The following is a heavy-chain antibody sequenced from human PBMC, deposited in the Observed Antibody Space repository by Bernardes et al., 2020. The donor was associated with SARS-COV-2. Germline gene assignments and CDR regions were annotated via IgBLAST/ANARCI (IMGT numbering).Heavy chain of an antibody. CDR3: ARDVITMVRGVIGRGMDV. Sequence: SETLSLTCTVSGGSISSYYWSWIRQPPGKGLEWIGYIYYSGSTNYNPSLKSRVTISVDTSKNQFSLKLSSVTAADTAVYYCARDVITMVRGVIGRGMDVCGQGTTVTVSS. V-gene: IGHV4-59*01. J-gene: IGHJ6*02. CDR2: IYYSGST. CDR1: GGSISSYY. D-gene: IGHD3-10*01.